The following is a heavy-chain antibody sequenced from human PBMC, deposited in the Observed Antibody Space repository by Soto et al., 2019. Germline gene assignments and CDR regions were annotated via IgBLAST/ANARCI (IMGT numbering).Heavy chain of an antibody. J-gene: IGHJ6*02. CDR1: GFTFSSYG. Sequence: QVQLVESGGGVVQPGRSLRLSCAASGFTFSSYGMHWVRQAPGKGLEWVAVISYDGSNKYYADSVKGRFTISRDNSKNALYLQMNSLRAEDTAVYYCATAITIFGQYYYGMEVLGQGTTVTVSS. CDR2: ISYDGSNK. CDR3: ATAITIFGQYYYGMEV. V-gene: IGHV3-30*03. D-gene: IGHD3-3*01.